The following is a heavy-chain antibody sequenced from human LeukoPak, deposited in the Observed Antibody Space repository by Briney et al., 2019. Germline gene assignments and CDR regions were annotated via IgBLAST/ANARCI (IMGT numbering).Heavy chain of an antibody. V-gene: IGHV1-2*02. D-gene: IGHD3-22*01. CDR2: INPNSGGT. J-gene: IGHJ4*02. Sequence: ASVKVSCKASGYTFTGYYMHWVRQAPGQGLEWMGWINPNSGGTNYAQKFQGRFTMTRDTSISTAYMELSSLRSEDTAVYYCSSGAAYDSSHEDSDYWGQGTLVTVSS. CDR3: SSGAAYDSSHEDSDY. CDR1: GYTFTGYY.